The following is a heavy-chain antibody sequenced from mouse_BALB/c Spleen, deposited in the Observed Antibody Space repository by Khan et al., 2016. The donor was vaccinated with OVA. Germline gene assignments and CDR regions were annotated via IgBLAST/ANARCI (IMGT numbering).Heavy chain of an antibody. CDR3: ARLNYYGYALDY. Sequence: EVQLQESGPGLVKPSQSLSLTCTVTGYSITSNYAWSWIRQFPGNKLEWLGYISYSGATNYNPSLKSRISVTRDTSENQFFLQLNSVTTEDTATYSCARLNYYGYALDYWGQGTSVTVSA. V-gene: IGHV3-2*02. D-gene: IGHD1-1*01. CDR2: ISYSGAT. CDR1: GYSITSNYA. J-gene: IGHJ4*01.